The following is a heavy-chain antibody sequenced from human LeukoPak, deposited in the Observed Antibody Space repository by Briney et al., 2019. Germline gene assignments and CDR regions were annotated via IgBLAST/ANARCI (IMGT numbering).Heavy chain of an antibody. Sequence: LPRGSLRLSCAASGFTFSSYEMNWVRQAPGKGLEWVSAISGSGGSTYYADSVKGRFTISRDNSKNTLYLQMNGLRAEDTAVYYCAKPRVVAHRSDAFDIWGQGTMVTVSS. V-gene: IGHV3-23*01. D-gene: IGHD3-22*01. J-gene: IGHJ3*02. CDR1: GFTFSSYE. CDR3: AKPRVVAHRSDAFDI. CDR2: ISGSGGST.